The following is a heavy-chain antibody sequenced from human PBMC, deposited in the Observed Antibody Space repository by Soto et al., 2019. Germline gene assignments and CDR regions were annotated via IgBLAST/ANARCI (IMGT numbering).Heavy chain of an antibody. V-gene: IGHV4-59*01. CDR2: IYYSGST. J-gene: IGHJ4*02. D-gene: IGHD3-22*01. CDR3: ARESYYYDSNGDKFGGYDY. Sequence: SQTLSLTCTVSGGSISRYYWNWIRQPPGKGLEWIGYIYYSGSTNYNPSLKSRVTISVDTSKNQFSLKLSSVTAADTAVYYCARESYYYDSNGDKFGGYDYSSQGTLDIGSS. CDR1: GGSISRYY.